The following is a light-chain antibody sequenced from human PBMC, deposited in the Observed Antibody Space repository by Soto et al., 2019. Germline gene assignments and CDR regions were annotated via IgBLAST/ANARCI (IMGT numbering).Light chain of an antibody. CDR1: QNIRSR. J-gene: IGKJ1*01. CDR2: DAS. V-gene: IGKV1-5*01. Sequence: DFPMTQSPSTLSGSVGDRVTLTCRASQNIRSRLAWFQQKPGKAHKLLIYDASSLESGVPQRFSGSGSGTEFTLTITSLQSEEFAVYYCHKYNGWPRTFGKGNKVDIK. CDR3: HKYNGWPRT.